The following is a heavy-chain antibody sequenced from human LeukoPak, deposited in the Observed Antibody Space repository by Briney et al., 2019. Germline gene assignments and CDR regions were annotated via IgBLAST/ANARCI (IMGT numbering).Heavy chain of an antibody. CDR2: TIPILGIA. J-gene: IGHJ4*02. CDR1: GGTFSSYA. D-gene: IGHD4-17*01. CDR3: ARDADYGDWGGY. V-gene: IGHV1-69*04. Sequence: SVKVSCKASGGTFSSYAISWVRQAPGQGLEWMGRTIPILGIANYAQRFQGRVTITADKSTSTAYMELSSLRSEDTAVYYCARDADYGDWGGYWGQGTLVTVSS.